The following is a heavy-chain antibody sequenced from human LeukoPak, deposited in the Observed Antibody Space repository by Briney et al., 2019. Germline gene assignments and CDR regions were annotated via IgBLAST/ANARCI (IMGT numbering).Heavy chain of an antibody. Sequence: SETPSLTCTVSGGSISSYYWSWIRQPPGKGLEWIGYIYYSGSTNYNPSLKSRVTISVDTSKNQFSLKLSSVTAADTAVYYCATLWGSGSYNPDYWGQGTLVTVSS. CDR2: IYYSGST. CDR3: ATLWGSGSYNPDY. V-gene: IGHV4-59*08. D-gene: IGHD3-10*01. CDR1: GGSISSYY. J-gene: IGHJ4*02.